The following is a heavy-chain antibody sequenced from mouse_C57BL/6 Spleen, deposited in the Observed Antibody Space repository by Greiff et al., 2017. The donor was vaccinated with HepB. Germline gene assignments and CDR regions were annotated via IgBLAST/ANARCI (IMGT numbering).Heavy chain of an antibody. Sequence: QVQLKQPGAELVRPGSSVKLSCKASGYTFTSYWMHWVKQRPIQGLEWIGNIDPSDSETHYNQKFKDKATLTVDKSSSTAYMQLSSLTSEDSAVYYCARGWTVVALDYWGQGTTLTVSS. D-gene: IGHD1-1*01. CDR2: IDPSDSET. V-gene: IGHV1-52*01. J-gene: IGHJ2*01. CDR1: GYTFTSYW. CDR3: ARGWTVVALDY.